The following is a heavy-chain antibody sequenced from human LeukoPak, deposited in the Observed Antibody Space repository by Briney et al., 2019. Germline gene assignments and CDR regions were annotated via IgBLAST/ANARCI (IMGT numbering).Heavy chain of an antibody. D-gene: IGHD3-10*01. Sequence: ASVKVSCKASGGTFSSYAISWVRRAPGQGLEWMGVIIPMFSTANYAQKFQGRVTITADESTSTAYVELSSLRSEDMAVYYCAREDPHYGSGSYSDWGQGTLVTVSS. CDR2: IIPMFSTA. CDR1: GGTFSSYA. CDR3: AREDPHYGSGSYSD. J-gene: IGHJ4*02. V-gene: IGHV1-69*13.